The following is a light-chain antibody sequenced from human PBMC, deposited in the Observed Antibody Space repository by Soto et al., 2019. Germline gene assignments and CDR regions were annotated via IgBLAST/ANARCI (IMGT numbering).Light chain of an antibody. CDR3: SSYNTSTTLV. CDR1: SSDVGAYKY. J-gene: IGLJ3*02. V-gene: IGLV2-14*01. Sequence: QSALTQPASVSGSPGQWITISCTGTSSDVGAYKYVSWYQQHPGKPPNLMIYEVSNRPSGLSHRFSCSKSGNTASLTSSGRQAEDEADYYCSSYNTSTTLVFGGGTKLTVL. CDR2: EVS.